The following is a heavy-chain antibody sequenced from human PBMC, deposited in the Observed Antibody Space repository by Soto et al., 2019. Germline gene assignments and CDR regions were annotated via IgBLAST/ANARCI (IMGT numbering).Heavy chain of an antibody. CDR3: ARRLQYFLYYYGMDV. V-gene: IGHV4-39*01. D-gene: IGHD4-4*01. J-gene: IGHJ6*02. Sequence: SETLSLTCTVSGGSISSSSYYWGWIRQPPGKGLEWIGSIYYSGSTYYNPSLKSRVTISVDTSKNQFSLKLSSVTAADTAVYYCARRLQYFLYYYGMDVWGQGTTVTVS. CDR2: IYYSGST. CDR1: GGSISSSSYY.